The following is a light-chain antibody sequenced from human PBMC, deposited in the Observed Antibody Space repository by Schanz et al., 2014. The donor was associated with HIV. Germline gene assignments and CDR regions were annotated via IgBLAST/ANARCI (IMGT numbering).Light chain of an antibody. J-gene: IGKJ5*01. CDR1: QSISSY. CDR2: AAS. Sequence: DIQMTQSPSSLSASVGDRVTITCRASQSISSYLNWYQQKPGKAPKLLIYAASSLQSGVPSRFSGSGSGTEFTLTISSLQSEDFAVYYCQQYDKWPTFGQGTRLDIK. CDR3: QQYDKWPT. V-gene: IGKV1-39*01.